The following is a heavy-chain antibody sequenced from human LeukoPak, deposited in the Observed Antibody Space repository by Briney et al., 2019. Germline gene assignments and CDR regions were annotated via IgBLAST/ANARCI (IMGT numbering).Heavy chain of an antibody. CDR1: GFTFSSYE. V-gene: IGHV3-21*01. CDR2: ISSSSAYI. J-gene: IGHJ4*02. CDR3: ATSSIALAGTVDY. Sequence: GGSLRLSCAASGFTFSSYEMNWVRQAPGKGPEWVSSISSSSAYIYYADSVKGRFTISRDNAKSSLFLQMNSLRDEDTAVYYCATSSIALAGTVDYWGQGTLVTVSS. D-gene: IGHD6-19*01.